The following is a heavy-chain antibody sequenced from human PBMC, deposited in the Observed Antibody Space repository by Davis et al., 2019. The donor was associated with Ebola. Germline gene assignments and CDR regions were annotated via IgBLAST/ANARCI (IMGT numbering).Heavy chain of an antibody. V-gene: IGHV1-3*01. CDR2: INAGNGNT. CDR1: GGTFTNYA. Sequence: AASVKVSCKTSGGTFTNYAVNWVRQAPGQGLEWMGWINAGNGNTEYSQKFQGRVTITRDTSASTAYMELSSLRSEDTAVYYCARDEFDYWGQGTLVTVSS. J-gene: IGHJ4*02. CDR3: ARDEFDY.